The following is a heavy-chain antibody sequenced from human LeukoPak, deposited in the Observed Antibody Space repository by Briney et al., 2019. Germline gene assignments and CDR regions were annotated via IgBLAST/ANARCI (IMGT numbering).Heavy chain of an antibody. CDR2: ISSSSSYK. V-gene: IGHV3-21*01. J-gene: IGHJ6*02. CDR3: ARDRSPDYGDYPEYGMDV. CDR1: GVTFSSYS. Sequence: GGSLRLSCAASGVTFSSYSMNWVRQAPGKGLEWVSSISSSSSYKYYADSVKGRFTISRDNAKNSLYLQMNSLRAEDTAVYYCARDRSPDYGDYPEYGMDVWGQGTTVTVSS. D-gene: IGHD4-17*01.